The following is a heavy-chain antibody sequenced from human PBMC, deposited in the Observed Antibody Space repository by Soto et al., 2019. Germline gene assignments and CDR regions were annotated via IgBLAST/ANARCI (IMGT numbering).Heavy chain of an antibody. J-gene: IGHJ6*04. CDR3: ARDQGITTFGVYPMSYYGMDV. CDR1: GYTFTRSG. D-gene: IGHD3-3*01. Sequence: ASVKVSCKASGYTFTRSGISWVRQAPGQGLEWLGWINPDNGNTNYAQHLQGRVSLTTDTSTSTAYMDLRSLRSDDTAVYYCARDQGITTFGVYPMSYYGMDVWG. V-gene: IGHV1-18*01. CDR2: INPDNGNT.